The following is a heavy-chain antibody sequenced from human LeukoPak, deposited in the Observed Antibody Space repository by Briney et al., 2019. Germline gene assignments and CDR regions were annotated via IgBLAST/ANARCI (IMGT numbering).Heavy chain of an antibody. D-gene: IGHD4-17*01. CDR3: ARDLITVTKGFDI. V-gene: IGHV4-39*07. Sequence: SETLSLTCTVSGGSVSSSTYYWAWIRQPPGKGLDWIGTISHSGRTYYSSSLNSRVSISLDTSKNQLSLKLTSVTAADTAVYYCARDLITVTKGFDIWGQGTMVSVSS. CDR1: GGSVSSSTYY. J-gene: IGHJ3*02. CDR2: ISHSGRT.